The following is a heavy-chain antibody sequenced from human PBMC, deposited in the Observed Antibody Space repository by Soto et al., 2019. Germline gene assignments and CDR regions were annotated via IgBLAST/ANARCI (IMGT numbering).Heavy chain of an antibody. D-gene: IGHD2-8*02. CDR1: GGSFSGYY. CDR2: INHSGST. CDR3: ARDKITGLFDY. Sequence: SEALSVTCAVYGGSFSGYYWTWIRQPPGTGLEWIGEINHSGSTNYNPSLKSRVTISVDTSKNQFSLKLTSVTAADTAVYYCARDKITGLFDYWGQRTLVTVPQ. V-gene: IGHV4-34*01. J-gene: IGHJ4*02.